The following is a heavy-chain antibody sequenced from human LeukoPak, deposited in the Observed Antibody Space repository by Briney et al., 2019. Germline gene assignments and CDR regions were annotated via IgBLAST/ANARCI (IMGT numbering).Heavy chain of an antibody. J-gene: IGHJ4*02. CDR2: ISYDGSNK. D-gene: IGHD5-24*01. Sequence: GGSLRLSCAASGFTFSSYGMHWVRQAPGKGLEXXXXISYDGSNKYYADSVKGRFTISRDNSKNTLYLQMNSLRAEDTAVYYCAKALSSRDGYNPHYWGQGTLVTVSS. V-gene: IGHV3-30*18. CDR1: GFTFSSYG. CDR3: AKALSSRDGYNPHY.